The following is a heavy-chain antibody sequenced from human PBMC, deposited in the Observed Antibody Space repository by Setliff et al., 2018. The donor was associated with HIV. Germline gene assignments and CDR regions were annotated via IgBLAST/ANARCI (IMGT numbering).Heavy chain of an antibody. V-gene: IGHV2-5*01. CDR1: GFSLSTRGEG. Sequence: GSGPTLVNPTQTLTLTCTFSGFSLSTRGEGVGWVRQPPGKAQEWLALIYWTDGKRYTPSLKTRLTISKDTSKNQVVLTMTNTDPVDTATYYCAREGYAFDIWGQGTMVTVSS. D-gene: IGHD1-1*01. CDR2: IYWTDGK. J-gene: IGHJ3*02. CDR3: AREGYAFDI.